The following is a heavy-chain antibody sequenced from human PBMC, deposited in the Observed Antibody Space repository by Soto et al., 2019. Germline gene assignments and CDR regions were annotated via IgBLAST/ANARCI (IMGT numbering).Heavy chain of an antibody. Sequence: EVQLLESGGGLVQPGGSLRLSCAASGFTFSSYAMSWVRQAPGKGLEWVSAISGSGGSTYYADSVKGRFTISGDNSKNTLYLQMNSLRAEDKAVYYCAKGGQWPTDAFDIWGQGTMVTVSS. CDR2: ISGSGGST. J-gene: IGHJ3*02. V-gene: IGHV3-23*01. CDR3: AKGGQWPTDAFDI. D-gene: IGHD2-8*01. CDR1: GFTFSSYA.